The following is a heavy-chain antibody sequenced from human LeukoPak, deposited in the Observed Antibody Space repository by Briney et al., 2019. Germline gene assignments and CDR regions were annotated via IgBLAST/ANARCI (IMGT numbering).Heavy chain of an antibody. CDR1: GFTFSSYG. Sequence: GGSLRLSCTASGFTFSSYGMPWVRQAPGKGLEWVAVIWYDGSNKYYADSVKGRFTISRDNSKNTLYLQMNSLRAEDTAVYYCARDIAAAPYYYGMDVWGQGTTVTVSS. D-gene: IGHD6-13*01. J-gene: IGHJ6*02. V-gene: IGHV3-33*01. CDR3: ARDIAAAPYYYGMDV. CDR2: IWYDGSNK.